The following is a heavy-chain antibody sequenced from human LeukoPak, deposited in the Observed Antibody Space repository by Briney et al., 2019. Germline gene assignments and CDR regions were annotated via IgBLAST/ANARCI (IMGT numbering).Heavy chain of an antibody. CDR2: IYYSGST. CDR1: GGSISSSSYY. D-gene: IGHD3-10*01. J-gene: IGHJ4*02. V-gene: IGHV4-39*01. Sequence: SETLSLTCTVSGGSISSSSYYWGWIRQPPGKGLEWIGSIYYSGSTYYNPSLKSRVTISVDTSKNQFSLKLSSVTAADTAVYYCARHAAALWFGELFAPYYFDYWGQGTLVTVSS. CDR3: ARHAAALWFGELFAPYYFDY.